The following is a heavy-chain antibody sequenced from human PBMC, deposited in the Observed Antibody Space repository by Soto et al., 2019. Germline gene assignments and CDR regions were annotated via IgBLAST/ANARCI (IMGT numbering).Heavy chain of an antibody. J-gene: IGHJ4*02. Sequence: EVQLVESGGGLVKPGGSLRLSCAASGFTFSSYSMNWVRQAPGKGLEWVSSISSSSSYIYYADSVKGRFTISRDNAKNSLYLQMTSLRAGATAVYYCARAWGTPRDYWGQGTLVTVSS. V-gene: IGHV3-21*04. CDR3: ARAWGTPRDY. CDR2: ISSSSSYI. D-gene: IGHD3-16*01. CDR1: GFTFSSYS.